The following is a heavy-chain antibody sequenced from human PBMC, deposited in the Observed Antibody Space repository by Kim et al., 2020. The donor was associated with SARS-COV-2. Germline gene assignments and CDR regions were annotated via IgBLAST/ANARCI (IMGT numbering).Heavy chain of an antibody. Sequence: STSYTPSLKSRVTISVDTSKNQFSLKLSSVTAADTAVYYCARSGSYAFYYWGQGTLVTVSS. D-gene: IGHD1-26*01. CDR2: ST. V-gene: IGHV4-39*01. J-gene: IGHJ4*02. CDR3: ARSGSYAFYY.